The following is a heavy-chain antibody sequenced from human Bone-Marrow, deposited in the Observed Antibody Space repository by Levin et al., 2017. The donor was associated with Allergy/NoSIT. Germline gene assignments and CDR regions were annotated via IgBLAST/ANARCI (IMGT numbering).Heavy chain of an antibody. Sequence: PSETLSLTCAVYGGSFSGYYWSWIRQPPGKGLEWIGEINHSGSTNYNPSLKSRVTISVDTSKNQFSLKLSSVTAADTAVYYCARKAPHGGFWFDPWGQGTLVTVSS. V-gene: IGHV4-34*01. CDR1: GGSFSGYY. CDR2: INHSGST. CDR3: ARKAPHGGFWFDP. J-gene: IGHJ5*02. D-gene: IGHD3-10*01.